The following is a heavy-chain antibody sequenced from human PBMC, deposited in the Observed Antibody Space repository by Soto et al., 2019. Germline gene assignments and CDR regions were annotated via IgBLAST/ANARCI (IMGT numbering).Heavy chain of an antibody. D-gene: IGHD7-27*01. J-gene: IGHJ4*02. Sequence: SETLSLTCTVSGDSISTDYWSWIRQSPGKGLEWIGFIYYGGSTNYNPSLKSRVTISVDTPKNQFSLKLSSVTAADTAVYYCAKNWNWGSLDHLGQGTLVTVSS. CDR2: IYYGGST. CDR1: GDSISTDY. CDR3: AKNWNWGSLDH. V-gene: IGHV4-59*08.